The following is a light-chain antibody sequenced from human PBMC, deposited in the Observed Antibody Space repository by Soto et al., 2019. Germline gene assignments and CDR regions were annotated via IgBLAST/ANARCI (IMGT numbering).Light chain of an antibody. CDR1: QSVSSL. CDR2: GAS. Sequence: DIEMTQSPATLSVSPGERATLSCRASQSVSSLLAWYQQKPGQAPRLLIYGASTRATGIPARFSGSGSGPEFTLTISSLQSEDFAVYYCQQYNDWPRTFGQGTKVEIK. J-gene: IGKJ1*01. V-gene: IGKV3-15*01. CDR3: QQYNDWPRT.